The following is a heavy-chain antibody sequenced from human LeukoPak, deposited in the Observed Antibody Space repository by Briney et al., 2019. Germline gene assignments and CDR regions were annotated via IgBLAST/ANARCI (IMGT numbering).Heavy chain of an antibody. CDR3: AKGCSGSYYNVAEYFQH. V-gene: IGHV3-30*02. Sequence: GGSLRLSCAASGFTFSSYGMHWVRQAPGKGLEWVAFIRYDGSNKYYADSVKGRFTISRDNSKNTLYLQMNSLRAEDTAVYYCAKGCSGSYYNVAEYFQHWGQGTLVTASS. J-gene: IGHJ1*01. CDR2: IRYDGSNK. CDR1: GFTFSSYG. D-gene: IGHD3-10*01.